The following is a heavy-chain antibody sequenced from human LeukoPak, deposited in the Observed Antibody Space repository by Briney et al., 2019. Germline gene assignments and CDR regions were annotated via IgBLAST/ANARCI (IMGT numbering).Heavy chain of an antibody. CDR1: GGSFSGYY. Sequence: SETLSLTCAVYGGSFSGYYWSWIRQPPGKGLEWIGEINHSGSTNYNPSLKSRVTISVDTSKNQFSLKLSSVTAADTAVYYCARHYDSSGYYVDYWGQGTLVTVSS. D-gene: IGHD3-22*01. J-gene: IGHJ4*02. CDR3: ARHYDSSGYYVDY. V-gene: IGHV4-34*01. CDR2: INHSGST.